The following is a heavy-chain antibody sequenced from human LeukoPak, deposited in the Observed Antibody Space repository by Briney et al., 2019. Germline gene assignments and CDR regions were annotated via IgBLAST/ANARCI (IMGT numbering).Heavy chain of an antibody. CDR1: GFTFSSYG. V-gene: IGHV3-33*01. CDR3: ARDSVDSYGMDV. Sequence: GGSLRLSCAASGFTFSSYGMHWVRQAPGKGLEWVAVIWYDGSNKYYADSVEGRFTISRDNSKNTLYLQMNSLRAEDTAVYYCARDSVDSYGMDVWGQGTTVTVSS. D-gene: IGHD5-12*01. CDR2: IWYDGSNK. J-gene: IGHJ6*02.